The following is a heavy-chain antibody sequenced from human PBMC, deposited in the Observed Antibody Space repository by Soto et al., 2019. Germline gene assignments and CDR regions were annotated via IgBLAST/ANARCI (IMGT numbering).Heavy chain of an antibody. V-gene: IGHV4-34*01. Sequence: PSETLSLTCAVYGGSFSGYYWSWIRQPPGKGLEWIGEINHSGSTNYNPSLKSRVTISVDTSKNQFSLKLSSVTAADTAVYYCARESGGYYDSSGANAHFDYWGQGTLVTVSS. CDR2: INHSGST. CDR3: ARESGGYYDSSGANAHFDY. J-gene: IGHJ4*02. D-gene: IGHD3-22*01. CDR1: GGSFSGYY.